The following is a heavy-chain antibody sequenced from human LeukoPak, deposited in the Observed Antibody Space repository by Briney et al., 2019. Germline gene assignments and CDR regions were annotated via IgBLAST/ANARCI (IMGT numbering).Heavy chain of an antibody. D-gene: IGHD2/OR15-2a*01. CDR1: GLTVSNHW. Sequence: GGSLRLSCVASGLTVSNHWMSWVRQAPGKGLEWVANIREERGQEYYVDSVKGRFTISKNSAKNSLYLQMNSLRAEDTAVYYCARDLSDYYGMDVWGQGTTVTVSS. V-gene: IGHV3-7*01. CDR2: IREERGQE. J-gene: IGHJ6*02. CDR3: ARDLSDYYGMDV.